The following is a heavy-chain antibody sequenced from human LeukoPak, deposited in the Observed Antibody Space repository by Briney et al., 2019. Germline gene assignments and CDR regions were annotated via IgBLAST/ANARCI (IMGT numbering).Heavy chain of an antibody. J-gene: IGHJ3*02. CDR1: GYTSTGYY. Sequence: GASVKVPCKASGYTSTGYYMHWVRQAPGQGLEWMGWINPNSGGTNYAQKFQGRVTMTRDTSISTAYMELSRLRSDDTAVYYCAREYYDSSGYHDAFDIWGQGTMVTVSS. CDR2: INPNSGGT. CDR3: AREYYDSSGYHDAFDI. V-gene: IGHV1-2*02. D-gene: IGHD3-22*01.